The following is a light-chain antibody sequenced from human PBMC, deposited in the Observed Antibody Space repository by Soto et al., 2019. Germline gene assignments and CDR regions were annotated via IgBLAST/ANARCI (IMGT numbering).Light chain of an antibody. J-gene: IGKJ5*01. Sequence: IVLTQSPGTLPLSPGERATLSCRASQSASNNYLAWYQQKPGQAPRLLIYGASNRATGIPDRFSGSGSGTDFTLTISRLESADFAVYYCQQYGSSPVTFGQGTRL. CDR3: QQYGSSPVT. CDR2: GAS. V-gene: IGKV3-20*01. CDR1: QSASNNY.